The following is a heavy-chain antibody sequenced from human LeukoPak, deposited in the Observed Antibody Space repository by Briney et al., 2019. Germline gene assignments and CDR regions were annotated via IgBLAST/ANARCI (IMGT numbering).Heavy chain of an antibody. D-gene: IGHD2-8*02. CDR3: AKDTGWFDP. CDR1: GFTFSSYG. V-gene: IGHV3-33*06. J-gene: IGHJ5*02. CDR2: IWYDGSNK. Sequence: GGSLRLSCAASGFTFSSYGMHWVRQAPGKGLEWVAVIWYDGSNKYYADSVKGRFTISRDNSKNTLYLQMNSLRAEDTAVYYCAKDTGWFDPWGQGTLVTVCS.